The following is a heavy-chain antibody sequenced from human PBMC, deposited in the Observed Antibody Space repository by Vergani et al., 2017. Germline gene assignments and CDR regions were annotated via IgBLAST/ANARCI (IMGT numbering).Heavy chain of an antibody. CDR2: ISWNSGSI. CDR3: AKDSMVRGVIILYYFDY. Sequence: EVQLVESGGGLVQLGRSLRLSCAASGFTFDDYAMHWVRQAPGKGLEWVSGISWNSGSIGYADSVKGRFTISRDNAKNSLYLQMNSLRAEDTALYYCAKDSMVRGVIILYYFDYWGQGTLVTVSS. D-gene: IGHD3-10*01. J-gene: IGHJ4*02. CDR1: GFTFDDYA. V-gene: IGHV3-9*01.